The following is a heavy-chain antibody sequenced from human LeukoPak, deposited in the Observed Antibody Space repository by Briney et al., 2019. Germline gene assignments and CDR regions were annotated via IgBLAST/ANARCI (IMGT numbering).Heavy chain of an antibody. D-gene: IGHD1-26*01. CDR3: ASYPVSGSYYDY. Sequence: SETLSLTCTVSGGSISSYYWSWIRQPAGKGLEWIGRIYTSGSTTYNPSLKSRATMSVDTSRTQFSLKLSSVTAADTAVYYCASYPVSGSYYDYWGQGTLVTVSS. CDR2: IYTSGST. V-gene: IGHV4-4*07. CDR1: GGSISSYY. J-gene: IGHJ4*02.